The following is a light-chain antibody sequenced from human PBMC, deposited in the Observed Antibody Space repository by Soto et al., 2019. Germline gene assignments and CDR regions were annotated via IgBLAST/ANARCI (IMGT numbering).Light chain of an antibody. CDR2: EVS. CDR3: SSYTSSNTYV. V-gene: IGLV2-18*02. Sequence: QSVVTQPPSVSGAPGPSVAISWTGNRRDVGSYNRVSWCQQPPGTAPKVMIYEVSNRPSGVPDRFSGSKSGNTASLTISGLQAEDEADYYCSSYTSSNTYVFGTGTKVTVL. J-gene: IGLJ1*01. CDR1: RRDVGSYNR.